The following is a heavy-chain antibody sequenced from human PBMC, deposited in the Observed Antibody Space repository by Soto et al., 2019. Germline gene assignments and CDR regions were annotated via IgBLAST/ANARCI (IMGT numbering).Heavy chain of an antibody. J-gene: IGHJ4*02. CDR3: ARGDVVVLTATSNFDY. Sequence: EVQLVESGGGLVKPGGSLRLSCAASGFTFSSYTMKWVRQAPGKGLEWVASISSSYYIKYADSVKGRFTISRDNAKNSLYLQMNSLRAEDTAVYYWARGDVVVLTATSNFDYWGQGTLVTVSS. CDR2: ISSSYYI. CDR1: GFTFSSYT. D-gene: IGHD2-21*02. V-gene: IGHV3-21*01.